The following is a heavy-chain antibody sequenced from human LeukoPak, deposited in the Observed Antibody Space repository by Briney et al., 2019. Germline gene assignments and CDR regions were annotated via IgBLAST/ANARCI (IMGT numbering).Heavy chain of an antibody. CDR2: ISYDGSNK. J-gene: IGHJ4*02. D-gene: IGHD2-2*01. CDR1: GFIFSSYG. CDR3: AKMESTYYFDY. Sequence: GGSLRLSCAASGFIFSSYGMHWVRQAPGKGLEWVAVISYDGSNKYYADSVKGRFTISRDNSKNTLYLQMNSLRAEDTAVYYCAKMESTYYFDYWGQGTLVTVSS. V-gene: IGHV3-30*18.